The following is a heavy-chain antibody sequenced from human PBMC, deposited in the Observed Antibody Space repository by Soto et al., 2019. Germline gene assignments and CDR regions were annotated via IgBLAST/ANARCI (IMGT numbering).Heavy chain of an antibody. Sequence: EVQLLESGGGLVQPGGSLRLSCAASEFTFSSYAMSWVRQAPGKWLEWVSTISGSGGRTYYADSVKGRFTISRDNSRNTLHLQMNSLRVEDTALYYCAKTLLSTSWYGLHDYVSQGTLVTVSS. V-gene: IGHV3-23*01. CDR2: ISGSGGRT. CDR1: EFTFSSYA. J-gene: IGHJ4*02. CDR3: AKTLLSTSWYGLHDY. D-gene: IGHD6-13*01.